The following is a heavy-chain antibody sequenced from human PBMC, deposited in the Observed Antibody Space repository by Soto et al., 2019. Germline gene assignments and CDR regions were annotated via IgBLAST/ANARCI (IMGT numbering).Heavy chain of an antibody. V-gene: IGHV4-59*01. Sequence: PSETLSLTCTVSGGSISSYYWSWIRQPPGKGLEWIGYIYYSGSTNYNPSLKSRVTISVDTSKNQFSLKLSSVTAADTAVYYCASSTVPGGLFDYWGQGTLVTVSS. CDR3: ASSTVPGGLFDY. CDR2: IYYSGST. CDR1: GGSISSYY. J-gene: IGHJ4*02. D-gene: IGHD3-10*01.